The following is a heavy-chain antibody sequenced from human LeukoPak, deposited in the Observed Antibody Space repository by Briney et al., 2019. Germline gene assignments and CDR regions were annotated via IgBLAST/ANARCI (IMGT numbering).Heavy chain of an antibody. CDR2: IYSSGAT. Sequence: GGSLRLSCAAFGFTVSSTYMTWVRQAPGKGLEWVSVIYSSGATSYADSVKGRFTISRDNSENTLHLQMSSLRAEDMAVYYCARGASLWTNFEYWGQGTLVTVAS. CDR1: GFTVSSTY. J-gene: IGHJ4*02. V-gene: IGHV3-53*01. D-gene: IGHD3/OR15-3a*01. CDR3: ARGASLWTNFEY.